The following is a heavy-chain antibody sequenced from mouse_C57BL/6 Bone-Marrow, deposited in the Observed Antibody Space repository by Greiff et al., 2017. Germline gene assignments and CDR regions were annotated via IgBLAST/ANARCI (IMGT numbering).Heavy chain of an antibody. CDR3: TRGGYSNLHCY. CDR1: GFTFSSYA. V-gene: IGHV5-9-1*02. D-gene: IGHD2-5*01. J-gene: IGHJ2*01. CDR2: ISSGGDYT. Sequence: EVQLVESGEGLVKPGGSLKLSCAASGFTFSSYAMSWVRQTPEKRLEWVAYISSGGDYTYYADTVKGRFTISRDNTRNTLYLQMSSLKSEDTAMYYCTRGGYSNLHCYWGQGTTLTVSS.